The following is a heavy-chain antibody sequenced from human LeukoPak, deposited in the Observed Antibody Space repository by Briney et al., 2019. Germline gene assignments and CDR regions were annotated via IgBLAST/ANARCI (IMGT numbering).Heavy chain of an antibody. Sequence: GGPLRLSCAASGFTFSSYWMHWVRQAPGKGLVWVSRISNDGSITNYADSVKGRFTISRDNSKNTLYLQMNSLRPEDTAVYYCARDGGFSSGWNLYFQHWGQGTLVTVSS. CDR3: ARDGGFSSGWNLYFQH. D-gene: IGHD6-19*01. V-gene: IGHV3-74*01. CDR1: GFTFSSYW. J-gene: IGHJ1*01. CDR2: ISNDGSIT.